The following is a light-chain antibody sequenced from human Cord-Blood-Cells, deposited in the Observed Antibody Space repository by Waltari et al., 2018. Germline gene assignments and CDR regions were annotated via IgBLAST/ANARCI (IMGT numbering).Light chain of an antibody. J-gene: IGLJ2*01. CDR2: YVS. V-gene: IGLV2-14*01. Sequence: QSALTQPASVSGSPGQSITISCTGTSIDVGGYNYVSCDQKHPGKATKLVIYYVSNRPSGVPNRFSASNSDSTVPLTICGLRAEDEAAYSCSSYTSSSTLVFGGGTRLTVL. CDR3: SSYTSSSTLV. CDR1: SIDVGGYNY.